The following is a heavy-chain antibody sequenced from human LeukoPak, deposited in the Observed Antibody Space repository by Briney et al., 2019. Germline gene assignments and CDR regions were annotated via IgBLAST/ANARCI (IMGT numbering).Heavy chain of an antibody. V-gene: IGHV3-48*02. J-gene: IGHJ4*02. CDR3: ARGAYSSIADY. CDR2: IGPGSSYM. CDR1: GFTFSSYS. Sequence: PGGALRLSCAASGFTFSSYSMSWGREAPGGGGGRVSYIGPGSSYMNYAVSVKGRFTVSRHNAKNSLYLQKNSVRDEDTAVYFCARGAYSSIADYWGQGTLVTVSS. D-gene: IGHD6-13*01.